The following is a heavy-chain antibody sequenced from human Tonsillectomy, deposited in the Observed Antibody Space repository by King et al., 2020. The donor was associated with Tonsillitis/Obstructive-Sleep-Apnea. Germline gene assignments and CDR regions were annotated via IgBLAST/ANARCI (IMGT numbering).Heavy chain of an antibody. J-gene: IGHJ4*02. Sequence: VQLVESGGGLVQPGGSLRLSCAVSGFTFTNYAMTWVRQAPGKGLQWVSTIIGSGVSTYYADSVKGRFSISRDNSINTLYLQMNSLRVEDTAVYYCVKDPGVYEPFDYWGQGTLVTVSS. CDR1: GFTFTNYA. V-gene: IGHV3-23*04. D-gene: IGHD5/OR15-5a*01. CDR3: VKDPGVYEPFDY. CDR2: IIGSGVST.